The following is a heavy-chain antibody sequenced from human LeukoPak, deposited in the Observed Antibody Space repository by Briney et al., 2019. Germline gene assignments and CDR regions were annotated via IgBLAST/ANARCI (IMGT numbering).Heavy chain of an antibody. CDR1: GGSISSYY. Sequence: SETLSLTCTVSGGSISSYYWSWIRQPPGKGLEWIGYIYYSGSTNYNPSLKSRVTISLDTSKNRFSLKLSSVTAADTAVYYCARQGGAAQFDYWGQGTLVTVSS. CDR3: ARQGGAAQFDY. D-gene: IGHD1-26*01. J-gene: IGHJ4*02. CDR2: IYYSGST. V-gene: IGHV4-59*08.